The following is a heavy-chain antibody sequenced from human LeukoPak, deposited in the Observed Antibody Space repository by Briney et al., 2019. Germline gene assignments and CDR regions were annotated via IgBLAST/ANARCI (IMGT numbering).Heavy chain of an antibody. CDR2: INPNSGGT. D-gene: IGHD2-8*01. J-gene: IGHJ4*02. Sequence: ASVKVSCKASGYTFTGYYMHWVRQAPGQGLEWMGWINPNSGGTNYAQKFQGRVTMTRDTSISTAYMELSRLRSDDTAVYYCARGSPLGYCTNGVCQSFDYWGQGTLVTASS. CDR1: GYTFTGYY. CDR3: ARGSPLGYCTNGVCQSFDY. V-gene: IGHV1-2*02.